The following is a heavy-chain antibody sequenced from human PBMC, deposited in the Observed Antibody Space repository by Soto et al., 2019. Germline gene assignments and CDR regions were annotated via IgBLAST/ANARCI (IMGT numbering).Heavy chain of an antibody. CDR2: IYYSGST. J-gene: IGHJ4*02. V-gene: IGHV4-39*02. CDR1: GGSISSSSYY. CDR3: ARDPWAADY. D-gene: IGHD3-16*01. Sequence: ETLALTCTVSGGSISSSSYYWGWFRQPPGKGLEWIGSIYYSGSTYYNPSLKSRVTISVDTSKNQFSLKLSSVTAADTAVYYCARDPWAADYWGQGTLVTVSS.